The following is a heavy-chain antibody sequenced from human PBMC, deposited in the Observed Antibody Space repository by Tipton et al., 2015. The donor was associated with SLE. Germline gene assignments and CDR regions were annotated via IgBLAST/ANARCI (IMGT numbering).Heavy chain of an antibody. CDR1: GGSISSGSYH. D-gene: IGHD6-19*01. CDR2: IYTSGST. J-gene: IGHJ3*02. V-gene: IGHV4-61*09. Sequence: TLSLTCTVSGGSISSGSYHWSWIRQPAGKGLEWIGHIYTSGSTNYNPSPKSRVTISVDTSKNQFSLKLSSVTAADTAAYYCARVPYSSGWTRWAFDIWGQGTMVTVSS. CDR3: ARVPYSSGWTRWAFDI.